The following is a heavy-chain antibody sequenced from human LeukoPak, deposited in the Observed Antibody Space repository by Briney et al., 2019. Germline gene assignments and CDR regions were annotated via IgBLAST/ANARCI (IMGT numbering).Heavy chain of an antibody. CDR2: ISYDGSNK. V-gene: IGHV3-30*01. D-gene: IGHD3-16*01. CDR3: ARDGGVGWVDFDH. J-gene: IGHJ4*02. Sequence: SGGSLRLSCAASGFTFSSYAMHWVRQAPGKGLEWVAVISYDGSNKYYADSVKGRFTISRDNSKNTLYPQMNSLRAEDTAVYYCARDGGVGWVDFDHWGQGTLVIASS. CDR1: GFTFSSYA.